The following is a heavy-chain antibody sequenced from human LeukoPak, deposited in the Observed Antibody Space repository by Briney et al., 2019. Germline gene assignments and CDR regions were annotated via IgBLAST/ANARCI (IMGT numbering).Heavy chain of an antibody. CDR2: IKEDGSKK. Sequence: PGGSPRLSCATSGFTFSLYWMTWVRQAPGKGLEWVANIKEDGSKKNYVESVKGRFTISRDNAKNSVFLQMNTLRAGDTAVYYCARATRDDYGDVHDAFDVWGQGTMVAVSS. V-gene: IGHV3-7*01. D-gene: IGHD4-17*01. CDR3: ARATRDDYGDVHDAFDV. CDR1: GFTFSLYW. J-gene: IGHJ3*01.